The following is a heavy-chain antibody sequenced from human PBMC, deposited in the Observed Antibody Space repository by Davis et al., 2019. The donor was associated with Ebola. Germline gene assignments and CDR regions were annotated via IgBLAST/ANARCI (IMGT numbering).Heavy chain of an antibody. Sequence: GESLKISCAASGFTFSNAWMSWVRQAPGKGLEWVGRIKSNTDGGTTDYAAPVKGRFTISRDDSKNTLYLQMDSLKTGDTAVYYCATAYYSDGSGLDYWGQGTLVTVPS. CDR2: IKSNTDGGTT. CDR1: GFTFSNAW. J-gene: IGHJ4*02. V-gene: IGHV3-15*01. CDR3: ATAYYSDGSGLDY. D-gene: IGHD3-22*01.